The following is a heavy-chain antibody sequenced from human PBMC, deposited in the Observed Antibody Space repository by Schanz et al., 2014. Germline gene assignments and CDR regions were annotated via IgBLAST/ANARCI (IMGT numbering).Heavy chain of an antibody. CDR3: ARDRRNADLDY. Sequence: VQLVESGGGVVQPGRSLRLSCAASGFNFGSHGMHWVRQAPGKGLEWVSAISGSGGSTYYADSVRGRFTISRDNAENTLFLQMNSLRAEDTALYYCARDRRNADLDYWGQGTLVTVSS. J-gene: IGHJ4*02. D-gene: IGHD1-1*01. CDR2: ISGSGGST. V-gene: IGHV3-23*04. CDR1: GFNFGSHG.